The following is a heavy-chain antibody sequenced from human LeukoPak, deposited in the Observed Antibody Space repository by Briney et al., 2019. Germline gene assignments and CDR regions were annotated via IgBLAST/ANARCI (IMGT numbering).Heavy chain of an antibody. V-gene: IGHV3-21*01. CDR1: GFTFSASS. CDR3: ARGFGRFGELYEHYYHLMDA. CDR2: ISSGSRCI. J-gene: IGHJ6*02. Sequence: GGSLRLSCAASGFTFSASSMNWVRQAPGKGLEWVSSISSGSRCIFYADSLKGRFTISRDNAKNSLYLQMNSLRAEDTAVYYCARGFGRFGELYEHYYHLMDAWGQGTTVTVSS. D-gene: IGHD3-10*01.